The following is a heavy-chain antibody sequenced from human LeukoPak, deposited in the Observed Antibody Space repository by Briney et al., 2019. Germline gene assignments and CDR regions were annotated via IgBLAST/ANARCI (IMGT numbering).Heavy chain of an antibody. Sequence: GGSLRLSCAASGFTFSSYSMNWVRQAPGKGLKWVSSISSSSSYIYYADSVKGRFTISRDNAKNSLYLQMNSLRAEDTAVYYCAKCRDGYNLDAFDIWGQGTMVTVSS. J-gene: IGHJ3*02. CDR2: ISSSSSYI. CDR1: GFTFSSYS. CDR3: AKCRDGYNLDAFDI. D-gene: IGHD5-24*01. V-gene: IGHV3-21*01.